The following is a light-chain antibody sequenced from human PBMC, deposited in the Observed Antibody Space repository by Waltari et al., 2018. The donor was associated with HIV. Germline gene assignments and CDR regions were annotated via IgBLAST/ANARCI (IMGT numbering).Light chain of an antibody. CDR1: SGHINYA. V-gene: IGLV4-69*01. Sequence: QLVLTQSPSASASLGASVKLTCILSSGHINYAIPWPQQQPEKGPRYLMKINSDGSHSKGDGVPDRFSGSTSGAERYLTISSLQSEDEADYYCQTWATGIVVFGRGTKLTVL. CDR2: INSDGSH. CDR3: QTWATGIVV. J-gene: IGLJ2*01.